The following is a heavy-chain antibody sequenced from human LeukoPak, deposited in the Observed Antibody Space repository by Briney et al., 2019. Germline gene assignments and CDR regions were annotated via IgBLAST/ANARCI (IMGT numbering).Heavy chain of an antibody. CDR2: INPNSGGT. V-gene: IGHV1-2*02. Sequence: ASVKVSCKASGYTFTGYYMHWVRQAPGQGLEWMGWINPNSGGTNYAQKFQGRVTMTRDTSISTAYMELSRLRSDDTAVYYCARDCHFALAALAFDIWGQGTMVTVSS. CDR3: ARDCHFALAALAFDI. J-gene: IGHJ3*02. D-gene: IGHD6-6*01. CDR1: GYTFTGYY.